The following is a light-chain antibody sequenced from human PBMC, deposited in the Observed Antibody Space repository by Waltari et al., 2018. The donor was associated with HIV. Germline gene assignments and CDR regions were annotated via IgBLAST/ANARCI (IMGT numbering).Light chain of an antibody. J-gene: IGKJ1*01. CDR1: PSVLYSSNNKNY. Sequence: DIVMTHPPDSLAVSLGERATINCQSRPSVLYSSNNKNYLAWYQQKPGQPPKLLIYWASNRESGVPDRFSGRGSGTDFTLTISSLQAEDVAVYYCQQYYSTPRTFGKGTKVEIK. CDR3: QQYYSTPRT. CDR2: WAS. V-gene: IGKV4-1*01.